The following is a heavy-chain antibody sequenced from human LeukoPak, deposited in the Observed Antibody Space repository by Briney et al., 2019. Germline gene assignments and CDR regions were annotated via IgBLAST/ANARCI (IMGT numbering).Heavy chain of an antibody. CDR1: GFTFSSYS. Sequence: GGSLRLSCAASGFTFSSYSMNWVRQAPGKGLEWVSSISSSSSYIYYADSVKGRFTISRDNAKNSLYLQMNSLRAEDTAVYYCASSRPDSSGYTNWFGPWGQGTLVTVSS. CDR2: ISSSSSYI. J-gene: IGHJ5*02. D-gene: IGHD3-22*01. CDR3: ASSRPDSSGYTNWFGP. V-gene: IGHV3-21*01.